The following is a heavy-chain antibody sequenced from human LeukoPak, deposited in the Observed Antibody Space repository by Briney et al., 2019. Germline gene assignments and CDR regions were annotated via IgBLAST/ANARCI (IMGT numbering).Heavy chain of an antibody. CDR2: IYYSGST. CDR1: GGSISSGGYY. Sequence: SETLSLTCTVSGGSISSGGYYWSWIRQHPGKGLEWIGYIYYSGSTYYNPSLKSRVTISVDTSKNQFSLKLSSVTAADTAVYYCARDTQARWFDPWGQGTPVTVSS. J-gene: IGHJ5*02. V-gene: IGHV4-31*03. CDR3: ARDTQARWFDP. D-gene: IGHD6-6*01.